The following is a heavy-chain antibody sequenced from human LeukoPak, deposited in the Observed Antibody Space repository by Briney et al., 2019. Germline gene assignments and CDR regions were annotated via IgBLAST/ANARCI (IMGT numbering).Heavy chain of an antibody. V-gene: IGHV4-39*07. CDR3: ARAPEYRLYYFDY. CDR1: GGSISSGSYY. D-gene: IGHD1-1*01. Sequence: PSETLSLTCTVSGGSISSGSYYWGWIRQPPGKGLEWIGNIYYSGSTYYNPSLKSRVSISVDTSKNQFSLKLTSVTAADTAVYYCARAPEYRLYYFDYWGQGTPVTVSS. J-gene: IGHJ4*02. CDR2: IYYSGST.